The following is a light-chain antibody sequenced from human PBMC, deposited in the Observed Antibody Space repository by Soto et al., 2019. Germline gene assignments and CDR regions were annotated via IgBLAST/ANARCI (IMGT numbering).Light chain of an antibody. CDR3: QQTYIMPET. CDR2: SAI. Sequence: DIHMTQSPSSLSASVGDRVTITCRASQSIDDYLSWYQHQPGKAPKLLIYSAISLQSGVPSRFSGRGSGTDFSLTISSLQPEDFATYYCQQTYIMPETFGPGTKVDIK. CDR1: QSIDDY. J-gene: IGKJ3*01. V-gene: IGKV1-39*01.